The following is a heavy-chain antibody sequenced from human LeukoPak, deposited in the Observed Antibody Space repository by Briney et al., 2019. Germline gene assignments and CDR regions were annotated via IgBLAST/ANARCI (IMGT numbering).Heavy chain of an antibody. CDR1: GFTFSSYA. CDR2: ISGSGGST. J-gene: IGHJ4*02. CDR3: ANLPYRIWFGIDY. Sequence: GGSLRLSCAAPGFTFSSYAMSWVRQAPGKGLEWVSAISGSGGSTYYADSVKGRFTISRDNSKNTLYLQMNSLRAEDTAVYYCANLPYRIWFGIDYWGQGTLVTVSS. V-gene: IGHV3-23*01. D-gene: IGHD3-10*01.